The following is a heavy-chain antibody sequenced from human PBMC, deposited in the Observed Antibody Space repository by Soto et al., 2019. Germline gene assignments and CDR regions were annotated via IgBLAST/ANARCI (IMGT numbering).Heavy chain of an antibody. CDR1: GFTFSSYS. D-gene: IGHD2-21*02. CDR3: ARDILPPYCSRDCYPYFDY. Sequence: SCADSGFTFSSYSMNWVRQAPGKGLEWVSYISSSSTYIYYADSVKGRFTFSRDDSKNTLYLQMNSLRTEDTSVYYCARDILPPYCSRDCYPYFDYWGQGALFTVSS. V-gene: IGHV3-21*01. CDR2: ISSSSTYI. J-gene: IGHJ4*02.